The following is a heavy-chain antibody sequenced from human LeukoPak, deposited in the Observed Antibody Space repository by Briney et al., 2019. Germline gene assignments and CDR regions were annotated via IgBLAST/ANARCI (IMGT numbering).Heavy chain of an antibody. Sequence: ASVKVSCKASGYTFTGYYMHWVRQAPGQGLEWMGWINTNTGNPTYAQGFTGRFVFSLDTSVSTAYLQISSLKAEDTAVYYCARRDSSGYGDAFDIWGQGTMVTVSS. D-gene: IGHD3-22*01. CDR1: GYTFTGYY. J-gene: IGHJ3*02. CDR2: INTNTGNP. V-gene: IGHV7-4-1*02. CDR3: ARRDSSGYGDAFDI.